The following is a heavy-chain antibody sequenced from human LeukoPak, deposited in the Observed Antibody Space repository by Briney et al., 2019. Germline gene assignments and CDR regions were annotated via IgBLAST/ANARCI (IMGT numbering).Heavy chain of an antibody. CDR2: IIPILGIA. J-gene: IGHJ4*02. D-gene: IGHD3-10*01. V-gene: IGHV1-69*04. CDR3: ARLKRESMVRGVISTY. Sequence: SVKVSCKASGGTFSSNAISWVRQAPGQGLEWMGRIIPILGIANYAQKFQGRVTITADKSTSTAYMELSSLRSEDTAVYYCARLKRESMVRGVISTYWGQGTLVTVSS. CDR1: GGTFSSNA.